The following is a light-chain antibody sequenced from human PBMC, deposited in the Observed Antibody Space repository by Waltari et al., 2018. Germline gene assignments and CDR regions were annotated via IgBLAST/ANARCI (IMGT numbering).Light chain of an antibody. CDR1: HSLLYSSNNLNY. Sequence: DIVMTQSPDSLAVSLGERATINCKSSHSLLYSSNNLNYVAWYQQKAGQPPKLIIYWASTRKSGVPERFSGSGSGADFTLTISSLQAEDVAVYYCHQYYTSWTFGQGTKVEIK. V-gene: IGKV4-1*01. CDR2: WAS. CDR3: HQYYTSWT. J-gene: IGKJ1*01.